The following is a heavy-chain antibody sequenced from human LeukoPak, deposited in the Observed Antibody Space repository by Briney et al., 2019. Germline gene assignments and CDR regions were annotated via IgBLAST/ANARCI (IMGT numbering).Heavy chain of an antibody. CDR2: IYYSGRT. D-gene: IGHD6-19*01. V-gene: IGHV4-39*07. Sequence: SETLSLTCTVSGGSISSSSYYWGWIRQPPGKGLEWIGSIYYSGRTYYTPSLKSRVTISIDTSKNQFSLKLSSVTAADTAVYYCARDRGSGWDFDYWGQGTLVTVSS. CDR1: GGSISSSSYY. J-gene: IGHJ4*02. CDR3: ARDRGSGWDFDY.